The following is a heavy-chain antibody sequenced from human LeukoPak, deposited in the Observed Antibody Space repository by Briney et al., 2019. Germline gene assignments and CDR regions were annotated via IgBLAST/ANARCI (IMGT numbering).Heavy chain of an antibody. CDR1: GGSISSYY. CDR3: ARAILTGYEVSPYYYGMDV. J-gene: IGHJ6*02. CDR2: IYYSGST. V-gene: IGHV4-59*01. D-gene: IGHD3-9*01. Sequence: SETLSLTCTVSGGSISSYYWSWIRQPPGKGLEWIGYIYYSGSTNYNPSLKSRVTISVDTSKNQFSLKLSSVTAADTAVYYCARAILTGYEVSPYYYGMDVWGQGTTVTVSS.